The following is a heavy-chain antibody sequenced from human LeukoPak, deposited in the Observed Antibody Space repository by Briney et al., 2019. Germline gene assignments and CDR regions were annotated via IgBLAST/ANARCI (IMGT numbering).Heavy chain of an antibody. CDR1: GFTFSNYW. CDR3: ARDGRWEKTPSC. CDR2: IKPDGSEK. J-gene: IGHJ4*02. D-gene: IGHD2-2*01. V-gene: IGHV3-7*01. Sequence: GGSLRLSCAASGFTFSNYWMSWVRQAPGKGLEWVANIKPDGSEKYCVDSVKGRFTISRDNAKNSLFLQMNSLRAEDTAVYYCARDGRWEKTPSCWGQGTLVTVSS.